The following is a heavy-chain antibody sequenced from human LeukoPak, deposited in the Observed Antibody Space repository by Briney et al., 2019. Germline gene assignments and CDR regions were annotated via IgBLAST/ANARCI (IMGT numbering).Heavy chain of an antibody. V-gene: IGHV4-59*01. CDR3: ARETGSSWYEGGAFDI. CDR2: IYYSGST. D-gene: IGHD6-13*01. CDR1: GGSISSYY. Sequence: SETLSLTCTVSGGSISSYYWSWIRQPPGKGLEWIGYIYYSGSTNYNPSLKSRVTISVDTSKNQFSLKLSSVTAADTAAYYCARETGSSWYEGGAFDIWGQGTMVTVSS. J-gene: IGHJ3*02.